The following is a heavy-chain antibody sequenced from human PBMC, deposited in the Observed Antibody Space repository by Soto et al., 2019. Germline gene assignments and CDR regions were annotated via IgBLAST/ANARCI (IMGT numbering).Heavy chain of an antibody. D-gene: IGHD1-26*01. CDR2: ISYDGSNK. J-gene: IGHJ6*02. CDR3: ARASMYLLRMDV. V-gene: IGHV3-30*03. Sequence: PGGSLRLSCAASGFTFSSYGMHWVRQAPGKGLEWVAVISYDGSNKYYADSVKGRFTISRDNSKNTLYLQMNSLRAEDTAVYYCARASMYLLRMDVWGQGTTVTVSS. CDR1: GFTFSSYG.